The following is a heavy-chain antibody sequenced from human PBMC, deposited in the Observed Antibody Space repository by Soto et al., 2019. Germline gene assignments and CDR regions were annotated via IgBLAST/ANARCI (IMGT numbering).Heavy chain of an antibody. CDR3: AVSSPDIVVLPTSIDFTS. Sequence: PGGSLRLSCVASGSSSDPFTMHWVRELPGKGLEWVAGLSWDRSTVAYADSVQGRFTISRDHAKNSVDLLMNSLRPDDTALYFCAVSSPDIVVLPTSIDFTSWGPGTQVTVSS. CDR1: GSSSDPFT. V-gene: IGHV3-9*02. D-gene: IGHD2-15*01. J-gene: IGHJ4*02. CDR2: LSWDRSTV.